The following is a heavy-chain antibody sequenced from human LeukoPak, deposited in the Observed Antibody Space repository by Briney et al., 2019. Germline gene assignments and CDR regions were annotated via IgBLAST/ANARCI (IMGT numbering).Heavy chain of an antibody. CDR3: ARAEGWGELLGGGYYYYYYMDV. CDR2: INPNSGGT. CDR1: GYTFTGYY. Sequence: ASVKVSCKASGYTFTGYYMHWVRQAPGQGLEWMGWINPNSGGTNYAQKFQGRVTMTRDTSISTAYMELSRLRSDDTAVYYCARAEGWGELLGGGYYYYYYMDVWGKGTTVTVSS. J-gene: IGHJ6*03. D-gene: IGHD1-26*01. V-gene: IGHV1-2*02.